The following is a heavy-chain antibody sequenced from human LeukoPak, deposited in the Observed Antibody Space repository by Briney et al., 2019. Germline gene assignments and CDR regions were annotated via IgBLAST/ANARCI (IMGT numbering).Heavy chain of an antibody. CDR3: AREGYYYDSSGHYYIFDY. CDR2: ISSSGGTI. D-gene: IGHD3-22*01. J-gene: IGHJ4*02. V-gene: IGHV3-11*01. CDR1: GFTFSSYT. Sequence: GGSLRLSCAASGFTFSSYTMSWIRQAPGKGLEWVSYISSSGGTIYYADSVKGRFTISRDNAKNSLYLQMNSLRAEDTAVYYCAREGYYYDSSGHYYIFDYWGQGTLVTVSS.